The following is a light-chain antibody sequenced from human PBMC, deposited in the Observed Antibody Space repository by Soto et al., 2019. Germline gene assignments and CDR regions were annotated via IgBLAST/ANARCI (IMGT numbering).Light chain of an antibody. Sequence: QSVLTQPASVSGSPGQSITISCTGTRLDVGGYNYVSWYQQQPGKAPKLIIYEVTNRPSGVSDRFSGSKSDNTASLTISGLQAEDEADYYCCSYAGSYTHYVFGTGTKVTVL. J-gene: IGLJ1*01. V-gene: IGLV2-14*03. CDR1: RLDVGGYNY. CDR3: CSYAGSYTHYV. CDR2: EVT.